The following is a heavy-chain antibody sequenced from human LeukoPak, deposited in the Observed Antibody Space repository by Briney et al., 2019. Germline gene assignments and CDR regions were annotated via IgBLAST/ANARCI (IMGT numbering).Heavy chain of an antibody. CDR3: ARNGPSHDSSGYYFDY. D-gene: IGHD3-22*01. CDR1: GGTFNSYA. V-gene: IGHV1-69*05. CDR2: IIPIFGTA. Sequence: SVKVSCEASGGTFNSYAISWVRQAPGQGLEWMGRIIPIFGTANNAQKFQGRVTITTDESTSTADMELSSLRSEDTAVYYCARNGPSHDSSGYYFDYWGQGTLVTVSS. J-gene: IGHJ4*02.